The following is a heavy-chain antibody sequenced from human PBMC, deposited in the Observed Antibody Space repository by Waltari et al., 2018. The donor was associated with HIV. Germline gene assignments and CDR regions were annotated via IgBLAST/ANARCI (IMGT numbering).Heavy chain of an antibody. CDR1: GGSITSGSYY. D-gene: IGHD3-9*01. J-gene: IGHJ2*01. CDR3: ARGIDVLTGYYHWHLDL. CDR2: VYTSGNS. Sequence: QVQLQESGPGLVKPSQTLSLTCNVSGGSITSGSYYWTWIRQPAGKGLEWIGRVYTSGNSSYNPSLQSRVTMSVDTSKNQFSLKLSSLTAADTAVYYCARGIDVLTGYYHWHLDLWGRGTLVTVSS. V-gene: IGHV4-61*02.